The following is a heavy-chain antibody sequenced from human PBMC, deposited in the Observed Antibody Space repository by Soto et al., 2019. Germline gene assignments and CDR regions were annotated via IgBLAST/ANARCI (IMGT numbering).Heavy chain of an antibody. V-gene: IGHV1-2*04. Sequence: GASVKVSCKASGYTFTGYYMHWVRQAPGQGLEWMGWINPNSGGTNYAQKFQGWVTMTRDTSISTAYMELSRLRSDDTAVYYCAIFPSYCSRPSSYPFDYSGQVTLLSVSS. CDR3: AIFPSYCSRPSSYPFDY. D-gene: IGHD2-2*01. J-gene: IGHJ4*02. CDR2: INPNSGGT. CDR1: GYTFTGYY.